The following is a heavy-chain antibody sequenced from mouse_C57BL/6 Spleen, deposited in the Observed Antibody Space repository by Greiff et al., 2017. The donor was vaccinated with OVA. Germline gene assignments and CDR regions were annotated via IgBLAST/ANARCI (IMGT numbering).Heavy chain of an antibody. J-gene: IGHJ3*01. CDR1: GFSLTSYG. D-gene: IGHD2-13*01. CDR2: IWSGGST. Sequence: QVQLKQSGPGLVQPSQSLSITCTVSGFSLTSYGVHWVRQSPGKGLEWLGVIWSGGSTDYNAAFISRLSISKDNSKSQVFFKMNSLQADDTAIYYCARESDWGGGWFAYWGQGTLVTVSA. V-gene: IGHV2-2*01. CDR3: ARESDWGGGWFAY.